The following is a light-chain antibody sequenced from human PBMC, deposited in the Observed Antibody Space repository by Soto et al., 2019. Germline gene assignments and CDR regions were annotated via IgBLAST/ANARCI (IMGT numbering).Light chain of an antibody. J-gene: IGLJ2*01. Sequence: QSVLTQPPSASGTPGQRVTISCSGNSSNIGSHTVNWYQQLPGTAPKLLIYTNNQRPSGVPDRFSGSKSGTSASLAISGLQSEDEADYYCAAWDDSLNGVVFGGGTKLTVL. CDR1: SSNIGSHT. V-gene: IGLV1-44*01. CDR2: TNN. CDR3: AAWDDSLNGVV.